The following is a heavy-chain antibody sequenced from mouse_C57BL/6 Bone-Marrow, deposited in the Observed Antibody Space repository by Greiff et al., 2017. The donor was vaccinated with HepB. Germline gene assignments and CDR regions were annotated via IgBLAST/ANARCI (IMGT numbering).Heavy chain of an antibody. CDR1: GYTFTSYW. CDR2: IDPSDSYT. Sequence: VQLQQPGAELVRPGTSVKLSCKASGYTFTSYWMHWVKQRPGQGLEWIGVIDPSDSYTNYNQKFKGKATLTVDTSSSTAYMQLSSLTSEDSAVYYCARSWSFWLLYAFAYWGQGTLVTVSA. V-gene: IGHV1-59*01. CDR3: ARSWSFWLLYAFAY. J-gene: IGHJ3*01. D-gene: IGHD2-3*01.